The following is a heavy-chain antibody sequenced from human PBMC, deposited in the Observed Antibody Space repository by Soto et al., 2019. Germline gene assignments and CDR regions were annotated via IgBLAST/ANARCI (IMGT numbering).Heavy chain of an antibody. D-gene: IGHD2-2*01. V-gene: IGHV4-59*08. CDR2: THYSGDT. J-gene: IGHJ4*02. CDR3: ARLGRGGGVVVVPGTLIDNYFDY. Sequence: QVQLQESGPGLVKPSETLSLTCTVSGGSIGTYFWSWVRQPPGKGLEWIGYTHYSGDTSYNPSLKSRVTISLDTSKTKFSLKLGSMTAADTAVYYCARLGRGGGVVVVPGTLIDNYFDYWGQGTLVTVSS. CDR1: GGSIGTYF.